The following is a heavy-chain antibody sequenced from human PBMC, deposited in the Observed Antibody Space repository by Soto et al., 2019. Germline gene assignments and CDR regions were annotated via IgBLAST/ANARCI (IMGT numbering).Heavy chain of an antibody. D-gene: IGHD3-3*01. CDR2: IYPGDSDT. Sequence: PGESLKISCQGSVYSFTSYWIGWVRQMPGKGLEWMGIIYPGDSDTRYSPSYQGQVTISADKSISTAYLQRSSLKASDTAMYYCARRGQYYDFWSGSAYYYGMDVWGQGTTVTVSS. J-gene: IGHJ6*02. CDR1: VYSFTSYW. CDR3: ARRGQYYDFWSGSAYYYGMDV. V-gene: IGHV5-51*01.